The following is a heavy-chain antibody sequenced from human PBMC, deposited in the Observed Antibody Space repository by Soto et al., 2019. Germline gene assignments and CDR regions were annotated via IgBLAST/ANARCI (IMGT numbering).Heavy chain of an antibody. CDR2: ISGSGVTI. Sequence: EVQLLESGGGLVQRGGSLRLSCVASGFSFSNYAMSWVRQAPGKGLEWVSAISGSGVTIYYADSVKGRFTISRDNSKNSRYLQMNSLRAEDTARYYCAKAYVDTTYFDYWGQGTLVTVSS. D-gene: IGHD5-18*01. CDR3: AKAYVDTTYFDY. V-gene: IGHV3-23*01. J-gene: IGHJ4*02. CDR1: GFSFSNYA.